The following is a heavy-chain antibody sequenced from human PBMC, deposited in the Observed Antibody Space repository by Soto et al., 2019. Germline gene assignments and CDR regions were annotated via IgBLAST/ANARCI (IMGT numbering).Heavy chain of an antibody. D-gene: IGHD3-3*01. CDR3: ARDQGITIFGVVNYYGMDV. V-gene: IGHV1-69*13. CDR1: GGTFSSYA. Sequence: SVKVSCKASGGTFSSYAISWVRQAPGQGLEWMGGIIPTLGTANYAQKFQGRVTITADESTSTAYMELSSLRSEDTAVYYCARDQGITIFGVVNYYGMDVWGQGTTVTVSS. CDR2: IIPTLGTA. J-gene: IGHJ6*02.